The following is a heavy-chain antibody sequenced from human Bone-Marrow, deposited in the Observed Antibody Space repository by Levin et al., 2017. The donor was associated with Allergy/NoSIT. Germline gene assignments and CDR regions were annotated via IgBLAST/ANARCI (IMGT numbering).Heavy chain of an antibody. D-gene: IGHD6-19*01. J-gene: IGHJ5*02. Sequence: GGSLRLSCTASGFSFSSYAMTWVRQVPGKGLEWVSSISGSGESTYYADSVKGRFTISRDNSNNTLYLQVHSLKTDDTAVYYCAKGLEQWLADLDLWGQGTLVTVSS. CDR1: GFSFSSYA. CDR3: AKGLEQWLADLDL. CDR2: ISGSGEST. V-gene: IGHV3-23*01.